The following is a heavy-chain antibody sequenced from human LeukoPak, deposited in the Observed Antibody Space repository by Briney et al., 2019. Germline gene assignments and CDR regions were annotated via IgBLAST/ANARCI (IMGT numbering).Heavy chain of an antibody. CDR1: GFTVSSYA. V-gene: IGHV3-23*01. CDR2: ISVGGEST. J-gene: IGHJ4*02. D-gene: IGHD2-2*01. CDR3: AKGLVYCSSTSCSPFDY. Sequence: GGSLRLSCAASGFTVSSYAMSWVRQAPGKGLEWVSTISVGGESTYYADSVKGRITISRDNSKNTLYLQMSSLRAEDTAVYYCAKGLVYCSSTSCSPFDYWGQGTLVTVSS.